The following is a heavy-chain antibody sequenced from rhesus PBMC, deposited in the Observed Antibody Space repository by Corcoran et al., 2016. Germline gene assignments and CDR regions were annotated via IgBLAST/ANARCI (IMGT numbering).Heavy chain of an antibody. J-gene: IGHJ4*01. CDR3: ARDGSVAAKGDVDY. Sequence: QLQLQESGPGLVKPSETLSVTCAVSGGSISSSYWSWIRQAPGKGLEWIGYIYGSGSSTNYNPSLKSRGTLSVDKSKNQLSLKLSSVTTADTAVYYCARDGSVAAKGDVDYWGQGVLVTVSS. D-gene: IGHD4-29*01. CDR1: GGSISSSY. CDR2: IYGSGSST. V-gene: IGHV4-169*02.